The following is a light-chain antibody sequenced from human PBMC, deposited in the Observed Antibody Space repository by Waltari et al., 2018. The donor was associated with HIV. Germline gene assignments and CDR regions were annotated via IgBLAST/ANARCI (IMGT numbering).Light chain of an antibody. J-gene: IGKJ3*01. Sequence: DIQMTQSPSTLSASVGDRVTITCRASHNIYTWLAWFQHKPGEVPKLLFYKASTLAYGVPSRFSGRGSGTEFTLTISSLQPEDFATYYCQQSFTLPLTFGPGTKVDIK. CDR3: QQSFTLPLT. CDR1: HNIYTW. CDR2: KAS. V-gene: IGKV1-5*03.